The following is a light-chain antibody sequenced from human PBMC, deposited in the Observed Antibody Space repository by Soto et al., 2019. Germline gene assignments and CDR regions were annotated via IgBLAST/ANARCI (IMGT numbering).Light chain of an antibody. CDR1: SNNIGGYNY. CDR3: SSCTSISSVV. V-gene: IGLV2-14*01. CDR2: EVS. J-gene: IGLJ3*02. Sequence: QSALTQPASVSGSPGQSITISCTGTSNNIGGYNYVSWYQQHPGKAPKLMIYEVSNRPSGVSNRFSGSKSGNTASLTISGLQAEDEADYYCSSCTSISSVVFGGGTKLTVL.